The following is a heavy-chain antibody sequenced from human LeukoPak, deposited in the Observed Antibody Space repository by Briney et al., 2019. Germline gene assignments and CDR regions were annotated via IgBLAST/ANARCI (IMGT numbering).Heavy chain of an antibody. J-gene: IGHJ4*02. Sequence: SVNVSCKASGGTFSSYAISWVRQAPGQGLEWMGGIIPIFGTANYAQKFQGGVTITADESTSTAYMELSSLRSEDTAVYYCARTEVAATRAESPLGYWGQGTLVTVSS. D-gene: IGHD2-15*01. V-gene: IGHV1-69*01. CDR1: GGTFSSYA. CDR2: IIPIFGTA. CDR3: ARTEVAATRAESPLGY.